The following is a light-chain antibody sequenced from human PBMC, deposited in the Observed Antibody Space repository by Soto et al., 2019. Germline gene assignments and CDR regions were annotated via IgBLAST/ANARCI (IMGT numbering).Light chain of an antibody. V-gene: IGKV3-20*01. CDR3: QQYGSAPIT. Sequence: EIVLTQSPGTLSLSPRERATLSCRASQSVSSRSLAWYQQKPGQPPRLLIYGASSRATGIPDRFSGSGSGTDFTLTISRLEPEDFAVYYCQQYGSAPITFGQGTRLEIK. J-gene: IGKJ5*01. CDR2: GAS. CDR1: QSVSSRS.